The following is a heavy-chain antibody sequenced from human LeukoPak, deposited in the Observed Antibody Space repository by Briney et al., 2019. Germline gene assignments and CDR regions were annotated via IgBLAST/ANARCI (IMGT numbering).Heavy chain of an antibody. Sequence: GESLKISCKGSGYSFTSYWIGWVRQMPGKGLEWMGIIYPGDSDTRYSPSFQGQVTISADKSISTAYLQWSSLKASDTAMYYCARHDGLVDSQHPTFHYMDVWGKGTTVTVSS. CDR2: IYPGDSDT. CDR3: ARHDGLVDSQHPTFHYMDV. V-gene: IGHV5-51*01. J-gene: IGHJ6*03. CDR1: GYSFTSYW. D-gene: IGHD3-16*01.